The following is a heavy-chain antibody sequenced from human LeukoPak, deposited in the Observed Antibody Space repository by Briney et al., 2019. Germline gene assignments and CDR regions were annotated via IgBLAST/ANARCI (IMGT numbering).Heavy chain of an antibody. CDR3: ARDTVGVTDY. Sequence: PGESLRLSCAASGFTFSRFRMSWVRQPPGKGLEWVANINQDGSEIYYVDSVKGRFTVSTDNAKNSLYLQMNSLRAEDTALYYCARDTVGVTDYWGQGTLVTVSS. J-gene: IGHJ4*02. D-gene: IGHD1-26*01. CDR1: GFTFSRFR. V-gene: IGHV3-7*01. CDR2: INQDGSEI.